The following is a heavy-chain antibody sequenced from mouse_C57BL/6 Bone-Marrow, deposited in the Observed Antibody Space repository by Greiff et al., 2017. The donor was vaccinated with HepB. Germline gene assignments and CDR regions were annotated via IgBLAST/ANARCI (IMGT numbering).Heavy chain of an antibody. V-gene: IGHV1-85*01. CDR3: ARLKDFDY. CDR1: GYTFTSYD. CDR2: IYPRDGST. Sequence: VQLKESGPELVKPGASVKLSCKASGYTFTSYDINWVKQRPGQGLEWIGWIYPRDGSTKYNEKFKGKATLTVDTSSSTAYMELHSLTSEDSAVYFCARLKDFDYWGQGTTLTVSS. J-gene: IGHJ2*01.